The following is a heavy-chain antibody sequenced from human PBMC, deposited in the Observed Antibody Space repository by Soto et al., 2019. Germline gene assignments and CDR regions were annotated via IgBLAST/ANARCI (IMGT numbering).Heavy chain of an antibody. V-gene: IGHV1-69*16. Sequence: QVQLVQSGPQVKKPGSSVKVSCTASGGTFGRYTISWVRQAPGQGREWMGGILPVLGNTNVEQRRQDRLTLTAEEPTSTAYVELSGLRPEDTAGYYGARGAVVLTGTNAPFAHGGQGILVTVSS. CDR2: ILPVLGNT. J-gene: IGHJ4*02. CDR3: ARGAVVLTGTNAPFAH. CDR1: GGTFGRYT. D-gene: IGHD2-21*02.